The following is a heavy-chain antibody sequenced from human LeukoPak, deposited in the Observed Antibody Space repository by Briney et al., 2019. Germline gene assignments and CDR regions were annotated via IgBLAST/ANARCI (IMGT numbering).Heavy chain of an antibody. CDR1: GFTFSSYS. V-gene: IGHV3-30*03. J-gene: IGHJ4*02. CDR3: TTKVIRGNSGDDYDD. CDR2: ISSDGNDK. D-gene: IGHD5-12*01. Sequence: GGSLRLSCAASGFTFSSYSMNWVRQAPGKGLEWVALISSDGNDKLYGDSVKGRFTIPRDDSKSTLYLQMNSLRVEDTAVYYCTTKVIRGNSGDDYDDWGQGTLVTVSS.